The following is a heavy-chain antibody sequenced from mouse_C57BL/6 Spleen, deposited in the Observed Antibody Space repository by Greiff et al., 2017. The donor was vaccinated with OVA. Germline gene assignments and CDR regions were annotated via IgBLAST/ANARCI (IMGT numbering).Heavy chain of an antibody. V-gene: IGHV5-4*01. CDR1: GFTFSSYA. Sequence: DVQLVESGGGLEKPGGSLKLSCAASGFTFSSYAMSWVRQTPEKRLEWVATISDGGSYTYYPDNVKGRFTISRDNAKNNLYLQMSHLKAEDTAMYDCAGLGRSGYCEVWGTGTTVTVSS. CDR3: AGLGRSGYCEV. D-gene: IGHD4-1*01. J-gene: IGHJ1*03. CDR2: ISDGGSYT.